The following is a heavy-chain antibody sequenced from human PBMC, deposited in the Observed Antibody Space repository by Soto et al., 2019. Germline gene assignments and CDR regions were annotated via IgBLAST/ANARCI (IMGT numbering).Heavy chain of an antibody. CDR1: GGSFSGYY. D-gene: IGHD2-21*02. Sequence: ETLSLTCAVYGGSFSGYYWSWIRQPPGKGLEWIGYIYYSGSTNYNPSLKSRVTISVDTSKNHFSLKLSSVTAADTAVYYRARAMVVTQNWFDPWGQGTLVTVSS. CDR3: ARAMVVTQNWFDP. V-gene: IGHV4-59*08. CDR2: IYYSGST. J-gene: IGHJ5*02.